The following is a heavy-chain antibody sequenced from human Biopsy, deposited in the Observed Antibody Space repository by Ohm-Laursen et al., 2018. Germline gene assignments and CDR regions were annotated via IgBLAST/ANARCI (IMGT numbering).Heavy chain of an antibody. D-gene: IGHD4-23*01. CDR3: ARGSNDFGGLYFPR. Sequence: SETLSLTCTVSGGSISSYYWSWIRQPPGKGLEWIGHISYTGYTSYNASLKSRVTISVDTSRNHFSLRLSSLTAADTAVYYCARGSNDFGGLYFPRWGQGTRLTVSS. J-gene: IGHJ4*02. CDR1: GGSISSYY. V-gene: IGHV4-59*01. CDR2: ISYTGYT.